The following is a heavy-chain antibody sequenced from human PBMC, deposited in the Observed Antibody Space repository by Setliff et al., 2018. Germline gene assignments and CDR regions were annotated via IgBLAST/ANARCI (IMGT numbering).Heavy chain of an antibody. CDR3: ARTTGYRLEGDFDY. D-gene: IGHD3-16*01. V-gene: IGHV3-7*03. CDR1: LSFGSYW. Sequence: LSFGSYWMSWVRQAPGKGLEWVANIKQDGSEKYYVDSVKGRFTVSRDNAKNSLYLQMTSLRAEDTAIYYCARTTGYRLEGDFDYWGQGTLVTVSS. CDR2: IKQDGSEK. J-gene: IGHJ4*02.